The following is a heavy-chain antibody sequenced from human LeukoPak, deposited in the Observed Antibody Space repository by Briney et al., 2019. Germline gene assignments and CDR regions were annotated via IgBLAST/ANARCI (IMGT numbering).Heavy chain of an antibody. CDR1: GFTVSSNY. V-gene: IGHV3-66*01. D-gene: IGHD4-23*01. CDR2: IYSGGIT. J-gene: IGHJ4*02. Sequence: GGSLRLSCAISGFTVSSNYMSWVRQAPGKGLGWVSVIYSGGITDYAYSVKGRFTISRDNSKNTLHLQMNNLRAEDTAVYYCARVVIRPYYFDYWGQGTLVTVSS. CDR3: ARVVIRPYYFDY.